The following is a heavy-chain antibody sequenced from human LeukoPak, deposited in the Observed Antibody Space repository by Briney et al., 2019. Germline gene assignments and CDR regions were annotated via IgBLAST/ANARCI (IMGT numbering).Heavy chain of an antibody. CDR3: ARDGYYYDSSGYYVLDY. Sequence: GGSLRLSCVSSGHTFSSFAMSWVRQAPGKGLEWVSVIYSGGSTYYADSVKGRFTISRDNSKNTLYLQMNSLRAEDTAVYYCARDGYYYDSSGYYVLDYWGQGTLVTVSS. D-gene: IGHD3-22*01. J-gene: IGHJ4*02. V-gene: IGHV3-53*01. CDR2: IYSGGST. CDR1: GHTFSSFA.